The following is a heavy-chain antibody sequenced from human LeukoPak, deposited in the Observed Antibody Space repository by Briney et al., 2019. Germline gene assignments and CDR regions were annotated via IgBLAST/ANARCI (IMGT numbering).Heavy chain of an antibody. CDR1: GFTVSSNY. D-gene: IGHD2-2*01. Sequence: PGGSLRLSCAASGFTVSSNYMSWVRQAPGKGLEWVSVIYSGGSTYYADSVKGRFTISRDNSKNTLYLQMNSLRAEDTAVYYCARVESYCSSTSCPLYYYYMDVWGKGPTVTVSS. J-gene: IGHJ6*03. CDR2: IYSGGST. V-gene: IGHV3-53*01. CDR3: ARVESYCSSTSCPLYYYYMDV.